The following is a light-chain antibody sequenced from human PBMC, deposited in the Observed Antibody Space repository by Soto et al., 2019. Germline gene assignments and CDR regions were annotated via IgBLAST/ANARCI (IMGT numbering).Light chain of an antibody. Sequence: DIQLTQSPSFLSASVGDRVTITCRTSQDISSYFAWYKQKPGKAPQLLISAASTLQSGVPSRFSGSGSGTEFTLTISSLQPEDFANYYCQQLKSYPLSFGGGTKVEL. CDR3: QQLKSYPLS. V-gene: IGKV1-9*01. CDR2: AAS. J-gene: IGKJ4*01. CDR1: QDISSY.